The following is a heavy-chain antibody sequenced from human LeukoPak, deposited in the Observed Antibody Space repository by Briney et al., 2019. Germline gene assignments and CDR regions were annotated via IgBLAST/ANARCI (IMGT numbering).Heavy chain of an antibody. D-gene: IGHD3-10*01. CDR1: GFSFSTYS. J-gene: IGHJ4*02. CDR3: ARTTTPHYYGSGSYALGY. V-gene: IGHV3-30-3*01. CDR2: ISNDGNNK. Sequence: GGSLRLSCAASGFSFSTYSMNWVRQAPGKGLEWVAVISNDGNNKYYADSVKGRFTISRDNSKNTLYLQMSSLSAEDTAVYYCARTTTPHYYGSGSYALGYWGQGTLVTVPS.